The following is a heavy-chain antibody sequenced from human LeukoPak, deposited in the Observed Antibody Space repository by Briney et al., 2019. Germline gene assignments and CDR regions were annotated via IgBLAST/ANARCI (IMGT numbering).Heavy chain of an antibody. CDR3: AKVSWANYFDY. D-gene: IGHD6-13*01. CDR2: ISGSGGNT. CDR1: GFSFSSYA. V-gene: IGHV3-23*01. J-gene: IGHJ4*02. Sequence: PGGSLRLSCAASGFSFSSYAMGWVRQAPGKGLEWVSAISGSGGNTYYADSVRGRFTISRDNSKNTLYLQMNSLRAEDTAIYYCAKVSWANYFDYWGQGTLVTVSS.